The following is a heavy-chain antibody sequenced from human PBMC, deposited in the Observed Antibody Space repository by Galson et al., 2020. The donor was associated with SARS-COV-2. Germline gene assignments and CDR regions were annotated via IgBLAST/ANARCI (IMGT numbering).Heavy chain of an antibody. Sequence: GASLKISCKPSGITFTSSTMQWVRQARGQRLEWIGWIVVGSGNTNYAQKFQERVTITRDMSTSTAYMELSSLRSEDTAVYYCAADPDYSSDYYYYYMDVWGKGTTVTVSS. CDR2: IVVGSGNT. V-gene: IGHV1-58*02. J-gene: IGHJ6*03. D-gene: IGHD4-4*01. CDR3: AADPDYSSDYYYYYMDV. CDR1: GITFTSST.